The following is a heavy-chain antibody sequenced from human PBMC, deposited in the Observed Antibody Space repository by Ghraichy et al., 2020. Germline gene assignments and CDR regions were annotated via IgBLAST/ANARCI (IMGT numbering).Heavy chain of an antibody. CDR3: AKLDYSGRDFDS. J-gene: IGHJ4*02. CDR1: GYNFIGHF. CDR2: INPNTGGT. D-gene: IGHD6-13*01. Sequence: ASVKVSCKASGYNFIGHFIHWVRQVPGQGLEWIGRINPNTGGTNTAQKFQGRVTLTRQTSMNTAYMEMSSLTSDDTAVYFCAKLDYSGRDFDSWGPGSLVTVSS. V-gene: IGHV1-2*06.